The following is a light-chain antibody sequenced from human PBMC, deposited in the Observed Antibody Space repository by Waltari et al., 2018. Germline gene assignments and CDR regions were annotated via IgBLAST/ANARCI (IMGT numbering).Light chain of an antibody. CDR2: WAS. CDR3: QQYYRVPLT. V-gene: IGKV4-1*01. CDR1: QSLFFSSNNKNY. Sequence: DIVMTQSPDSLAVSLGERATIPCKSSQSLFFSSNNKNYLAWYQQKPGQSPKLLFYWASARQSGVPDRFSGSGSGTDFTLTISSLQTEDVAVYYCQQYYRVPLTFGGGTKVQIK. J-gene: IGKJ4*01.